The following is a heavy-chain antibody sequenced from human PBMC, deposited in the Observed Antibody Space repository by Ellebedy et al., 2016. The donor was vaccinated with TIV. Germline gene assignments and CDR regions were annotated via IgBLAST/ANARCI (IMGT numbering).Heavy chain of an antibody. J-gene: IGHJ4*02. Sequence: SETLSLTCTVSGGSISGYYWSWIRKPPGKGLEWIGYIYNSGSTNSNPSLKSRVNMLEHTSQNQVSLKLRSVTAADTAVYYCAGGTAVDGTTSGFFHYWGQGILVTVSS. CDR1: GGSISGYY. CDR2: IYNSGST. CDR3: AGGTAVDGTTSGFFHY. V-gene: IGHV4-59*01. D-gene: IGHD6-19*01.